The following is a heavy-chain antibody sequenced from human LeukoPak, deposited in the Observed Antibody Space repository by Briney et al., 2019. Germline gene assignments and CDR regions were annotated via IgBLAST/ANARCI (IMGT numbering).Heavy chain of an antibody. CDR3: ASPSVRWGSYRFDY. V-gene: IGHV1-2*02. D-gene: IGHD3-16*02. Sequence: ASVKVSCTASRYTYTGYFMHWVRQAPGHGLEWMGWINSYSGGTNKVQKFQGRVTMTRDTYIRPPSMYLSRLRADDTAVHFCASPSVRWGSYRFDYWGQGTLVTVSS. CDR1: RYTYTGYF. J-gene: IGHJ4*02. CDR2: INSYSGGT.